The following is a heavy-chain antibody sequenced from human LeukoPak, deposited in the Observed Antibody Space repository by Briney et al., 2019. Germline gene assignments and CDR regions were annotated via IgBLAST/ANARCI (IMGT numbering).Heavy chain of an antibody. CDR1: GFTFSGSA. J-gene: IGHJ4*02. CDR2: IRSKANSYAT. Sequence: GGSLRLSCAASGFTFSGSAMHWVRQASGKGLEGVGRIRSKANSYATAYAASVKGRFTISRDDSKNTAYLQMNSLKTEDTAVYYCTSIAGDYYYWGQGTLVTVSS. V-gene: IGHV3-73*01. D-gene: IGHD4-17*01. CDR3: TSIAGDYYY.